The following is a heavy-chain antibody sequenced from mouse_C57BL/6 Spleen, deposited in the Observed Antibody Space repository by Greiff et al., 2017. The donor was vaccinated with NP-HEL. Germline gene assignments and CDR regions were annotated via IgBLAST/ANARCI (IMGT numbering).Heavy chain of an antibody. D-gene: IGHD2-3*01. CDR2: ISSGGSYT. V-gene: IGHV5-6*01. J-gene: IGHJ3*01. Sequence: EVQVVESGGDLVKPGGSLKLSCAASGFTFSSYGMSWVRQTPDKRLEWVATISSGGSYTYYPDSVKGRFTISRDNAKNTLYLQMSSLKSEDTAMYYCARQRDDCYSFACWGQGTLVTVSA. CDR1: GFTFSSYG. CDR3: ARQRDDCYSFAC.